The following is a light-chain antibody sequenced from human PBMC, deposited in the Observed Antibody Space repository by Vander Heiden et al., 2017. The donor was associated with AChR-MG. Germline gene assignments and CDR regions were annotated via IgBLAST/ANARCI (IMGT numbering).Light chain of an antibody. CDR3: GAWDDSLSAVV. CDR2: DSD. CDR1: RSNIGDNH. J-gene: IGLJ3*02. Sequence: QSVLTQPPSLSATTGQKVTISCSGSRSNIGDNHVSWYQQVPGTAPKLLIYDSDKRPSGIPDRLSASKSGTSATLGITGLQTGDEAEYFYGAWDDSLSAVVFGGGTKLTVL. V-gene: IGLV1-51*01.